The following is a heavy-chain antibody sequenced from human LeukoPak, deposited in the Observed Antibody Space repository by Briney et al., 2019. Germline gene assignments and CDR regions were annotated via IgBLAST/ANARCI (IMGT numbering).Heavy chain of an antibody. CDR3: ARVRFLESFSTFGRDSYYYYMDV. J-gene: IGHJ6*03. CDR2: IYTTGST. V-gene: IGHV4-4*07. Sequence: SETLSLTCTVSRGSISNYYWSWIRQPAGKGLEWIGLIYTTGSTNYNPSLKSRVTMSVDTSKNQFSLKLSSATAADTAVYYCARVRFLESFSTFGRDSYYYYMDVWGIGTTVTVSS. CDR1: RGSISNYY. D-gene: IGHD3-3*01.